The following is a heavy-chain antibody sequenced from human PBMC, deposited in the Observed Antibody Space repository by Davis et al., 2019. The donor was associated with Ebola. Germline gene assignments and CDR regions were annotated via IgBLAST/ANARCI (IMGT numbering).Heavy chain of an antibody. V-gene: IGHV3-43*02. Sequence: GESLKISCAASGFTFDDYAMHWVRQAPGKGLEWVSLISGDGGSTYYADSVKGRFTISRDNSKNSLYLQMNSLRTEDTALYYCAKDIFPCGGDCHQRLIDYYYGMDVWGQGTTVTVSS. CDR2: ISGDGGST. CDR3: AKDIFPCGGDCHQRLIDYYYGMDV. CDR1: GFTFDDYA. J-gene: IGHJ6*02. D-gene: IGHD2-21*02.